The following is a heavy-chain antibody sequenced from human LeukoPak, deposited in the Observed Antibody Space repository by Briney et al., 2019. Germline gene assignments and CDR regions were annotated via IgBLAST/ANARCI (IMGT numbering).Heavy chain of an antibody. Sequence: ASVKVSCKASGYAFTSYAMHWVRQAPGQRLEWMGWINAGNGNTKYSQEFQGRVTITRDTSASTAYMELSRLRSDDTAVYYCARSIAVAGHFDYWGQGTLVTVSS. CDR2: INAGNGNT. J-gene: IGHJ4*02. CDR3: ARSIAVAGHFDY. V-gene: IGHV1-3*01. D-gene: IGHD6-19*01. CDR1: GYAFTSYA.